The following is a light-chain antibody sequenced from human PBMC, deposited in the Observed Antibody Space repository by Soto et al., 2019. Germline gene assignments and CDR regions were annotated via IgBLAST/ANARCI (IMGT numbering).Light chain of an antibody. J-gene: IGLJ3*02. CDR1: SSDVGGYDY. Sequence: QSALTQPASVSGSPGQSVTISCTGTSSDVGGYDYVSWYQQHPGKAPKLIIYEVNNRPSEISNRFSGSRSGNTASLTISALQPGDEADYYCNSYTSSSTWVFGGGTKLTVL. CDR3: NSYTSSSTWV. V-gene: IGLV2-14*03. CDR2: EVN.